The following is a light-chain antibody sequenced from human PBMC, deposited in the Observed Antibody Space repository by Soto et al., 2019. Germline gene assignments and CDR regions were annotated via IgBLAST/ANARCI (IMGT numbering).Light chain of an antibody. CDR3: SSYAGSSNV. Sequence: QSVLTQPPSASGSPGPSVAISCTGTSSDVGGYNYVSWYQQHPGKAPKLMIYEVNKRPSGVPDRFSGSKSGNTASLTVSGLQAEDEADYYCSSYAGSSNVFGTGTKVTVL. J-gene: IGLJ1*01. CDR1: SSDVGGYNY. V-gene: IGLV2-8*01. CDR2: EVN.